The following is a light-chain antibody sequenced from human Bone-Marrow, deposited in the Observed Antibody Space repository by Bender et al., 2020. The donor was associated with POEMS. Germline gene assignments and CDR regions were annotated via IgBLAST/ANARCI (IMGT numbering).Light chain of an antibody. V-gene: IGLV2-23*02. CDR2: EVR. Sequence: QSALTQPASVSGSPGQSITISCTGTSSDVGRYNLVSWYQQHPGKAPKLLIYEVRKRPSGVSNRFSGSKSGDTASLAGAGLQAEDEADYYCSSYAGSDNLVFGGGTKLTVL. CDR1: SSDVGRYNL. J-gene: IGLJ3*02. CDR3: SSYAGSDNLV.